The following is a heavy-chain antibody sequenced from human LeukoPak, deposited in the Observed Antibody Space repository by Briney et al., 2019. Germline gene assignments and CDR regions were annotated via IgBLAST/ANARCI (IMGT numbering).Heavy chain of an antibody. CDR3: ARGSTVVTPNFDY. Sequence: PGGSLRLSCAASGFTFSSYGMHWVRQAPGKGLEWVAVIWYDGSNKYYADSVKGRFTISRDNSKNTLYLQMNSLRAEDTAVYYCARGSTVVTPNFDYWGQGTLVTVSS. J-gene: IGHJ4*02. CDR2: IWYDGSNK. CDR1: GFTFSSYG. D-gene: IGHD4-23*01. V-gene: IGHV3-33*01.